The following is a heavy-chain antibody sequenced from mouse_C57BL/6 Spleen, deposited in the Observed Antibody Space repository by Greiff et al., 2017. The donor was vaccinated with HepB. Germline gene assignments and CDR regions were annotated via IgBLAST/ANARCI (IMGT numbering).Heavy chain of an antibody. CDR3: TRPSNWDGWFAD. J-gene: IGHJ3*01. D-gene: IGHD4-1*01. CDR1: GFTFSDAW. Sequence: EVKLEESGGGLVQPGGTMKLSCATSGFTFSDAWMDWVRQSPEKGLEWVAEIRNKANNHATYYAESVKGRFTISRDDSKSSVYLQMNSLRAEDTGIYYCTRPSNWDGWFADWGQGTLVTVSA. V-gene: IGHV6-6*01. CDR2: IRNKANNHAT.